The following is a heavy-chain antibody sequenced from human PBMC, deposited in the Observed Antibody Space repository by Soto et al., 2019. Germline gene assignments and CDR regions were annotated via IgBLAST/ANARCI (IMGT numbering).Heavy chain of an antibody. J-gene: IGHJ4*02. CDR2: IYSAGST. CDR1: GLTVSSSY. D-gene: IGHD2-21*01. V-gene: IGHV3-53*01. Sequence: GGSMRLSCAASGLTVSSSYMSWVRQAPGKGLQWVSVIYSAGSTYYANSVKGRFTISRDISTNMVYLQMSSLTDEDTAVYYCARAREPEYRSAIFFDRWGQGALITVA. CDR3: ARAREPEYRSAIFFDR.